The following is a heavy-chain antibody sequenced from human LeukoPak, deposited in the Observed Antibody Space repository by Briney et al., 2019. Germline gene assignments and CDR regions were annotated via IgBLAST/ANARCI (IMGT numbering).Heavy chain of an antibody. CDR1: GFTFISYA. D-gene: IGHD4-17*01. J-gene: IGHJ3*02. CDR2: ITGSGGTT. Sequence: GGSLRLSCAASGFTFISYAMGWVRQAPGRGLEWVSSITGSGGTTYYADSVEGRFTISRDNSKNTLYLQMNSLRAEDTAVYYCAKAWRAYGDYHTFDIWGQGTMVTVSS. V-gene: IGHV3-23*01. CDR3: AKAWRAYGDYHTFDI.